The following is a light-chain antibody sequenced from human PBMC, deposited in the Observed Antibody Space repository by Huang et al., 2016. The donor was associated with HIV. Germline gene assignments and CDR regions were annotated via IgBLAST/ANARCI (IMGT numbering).Light chain of an antibody. J-gene: IGKJ4*01. CDR2: GAS. CDR1: QAVSSNS. V-gene: IGKV3-20*01. CDR3: QQYGSSPTT. Sequence: EIVLTQSPDTLSLSPGKSATLSCRASQAVSSNSLAWYQQQPGQAPSLLIFGASNRATGIPDRFSGSGSGADFILTSTKLEPEDFAMYYCQQYGSSPTTFGRGTKVEIE.